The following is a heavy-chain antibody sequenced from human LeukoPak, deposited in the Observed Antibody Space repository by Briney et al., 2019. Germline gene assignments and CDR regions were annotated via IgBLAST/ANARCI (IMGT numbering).Heavy chain of an antibody. J-gene: IGHJ4*02. CDR3: ARDPPGGQDSYFDY. Sequence: TTSETLSLTCTVSGGSISSYYWSWIRQPAGKGLEWIGRIYTSGSTNYNPSLKSRVTMSVDTSKNQFSLKLSSVTAADTAVYYCARDPPGGQDSYFDYWGQGTLVTVSS. CDR2: IYTSGST. D-gene: IGHD3-16*01. CDR1: GGSISSYY. V-gene: IGHV4-4*07.